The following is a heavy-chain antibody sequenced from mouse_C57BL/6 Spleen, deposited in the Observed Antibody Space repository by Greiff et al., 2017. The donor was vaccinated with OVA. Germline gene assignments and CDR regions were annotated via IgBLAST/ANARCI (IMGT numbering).Heavy chain of an antibody. CDR3: ARYGGKRNFDY. CDR2: IRNKANGYTT. CDR1: GFTFTDYY. D-gene: IGHD2-1*01. Sequence: DVKLVESGGGLVQPGGSLSLSCAASGFTFTDYYMSWVRQPPGKALEWLGFIRNKANGYTTEYSASVKGRFTISRDNSQSILYLQMNALRAEDSATYYCARYGGKRNFDYWGQGTTLTVSS. J-gene: IGHJ2*01. V-gene: IGHV7-3*01.